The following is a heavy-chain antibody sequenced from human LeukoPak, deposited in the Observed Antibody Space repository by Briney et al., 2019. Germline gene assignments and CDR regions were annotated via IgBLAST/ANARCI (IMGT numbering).Heavy chain of an antibody. CDR2: IWYDGSNK. V-gene: IGHV3-33*06. CDR3: AKDSIVATITGFFDY. CDR1: GFTFSSYG. Sequence: PGGPLRLSCAASGFTFSSYGMHWVRQAPGKGLEWVAVIWYDGSNKYYADSVKGRFTISRDNSKNTLYLQMNSLRAEDTAVYYCAKDSIVATITGFFDYWGQGTLVTVSS. J-gene: IGHJ4*02. D-gene: IGHD5-12*01.